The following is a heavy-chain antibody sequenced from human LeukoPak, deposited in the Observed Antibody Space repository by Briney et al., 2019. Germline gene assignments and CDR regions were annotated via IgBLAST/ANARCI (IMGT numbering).Heavy chain of an antibody. CDR3: ARISAMGLDY. CDR1: GGTFSSYA. Sequence: SVKVSCKASGGTFSSYAISWVRQAPGQGLEWMGRIIPILGIANYARKFQGRVTMTRDTSTSTVYMELSSLRSEDTAVYYCARISAMGLDYWGQGTLVTVSS. V-gene: IGHV1-69*04. J-gene: IGHJ4*02. CDR2: IIPILGIA. D-gene: IGHD5-18*01.